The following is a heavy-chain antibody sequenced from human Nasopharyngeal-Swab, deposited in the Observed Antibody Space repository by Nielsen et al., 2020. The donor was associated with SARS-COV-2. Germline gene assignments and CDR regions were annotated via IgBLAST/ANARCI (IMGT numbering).Heavy chain of an antibody. J-gene: IGHJ6*02. CDR3: AREGGYSYGWSTYYYYGMDV. Sequence: GESLKISCAASGFTFSSYSMNWVRQAPGKGLEWVSYISSSSNTIYYADSVKGRFTISRDNAKNSLYLQMNSLRAEDTAVYYCAREGGYSYGWSTYYYYGMDVWGQGTTVTVSS. D-gene: IGHD5-18*01. V-gene: IGHV3-48*04. CDR2: ISSSSNTI. CDR1: GFTFSSYS.